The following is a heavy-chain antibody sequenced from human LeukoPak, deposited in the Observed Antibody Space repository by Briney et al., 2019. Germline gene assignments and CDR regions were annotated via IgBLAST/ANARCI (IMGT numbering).Heavy chain of an antibody. J-gene: IGHJ4*02. D-gene: IGHD1-26*01. CDR3: ASYSERRFY. V-gene: IGHV3-53*01. CDR1: GFTVSSHY. Sequence: GGSARLFCAASGFTVSSHYMSWVRQAPGKGLEWVSTIYSGGSAFYADSVKGRFTISRDNSKDSLYLQLNSLRAEDTAVYYCASYSERRFYWGQGTVDTDSS. CDR2: IYSGGSA.